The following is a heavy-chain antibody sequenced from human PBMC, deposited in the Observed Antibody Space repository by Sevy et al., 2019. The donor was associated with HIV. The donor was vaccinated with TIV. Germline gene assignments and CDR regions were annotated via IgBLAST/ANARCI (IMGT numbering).Heavy chain of an antibody. J-gene: IGHJ5*02. CDR1: GYTFTSYG. D-gene: IGHD6-13*01. V-gene: IGHV1-18*01. CDR2: IRAYNGNT. Sequence: ASVKVSCKASGYTFTSYGISWVRQAPGQGLEWMGWIRAYNGNTNYAQKLQGRVTMTTDTSTSTDYMELRSLRSDDTAVYYCARDLGYSSSWYRNWFDPWGQGTLVTVSS. CDR3: ARDLGYSSSWYRNWFDP.